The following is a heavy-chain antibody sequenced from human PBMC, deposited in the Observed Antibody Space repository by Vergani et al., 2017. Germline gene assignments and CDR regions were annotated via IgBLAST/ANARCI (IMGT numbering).Heavy chain of an antibody. CDR2: ISSSGSTI. J-gene: IGHJ3*02. V-gene: IGHV3-48*03. CDR3: ARDPASSGWTDAFDI. D-gene: IGHD6-19*01. CDR1: GFTFSSYE. Sequence: EVQLVESGGGLVQPGGSLRLSCAASGFTFSSYEMNWVRQAPGKGLEWVSYISSSGSTIYYADSVKGRFTISRDNAKNSLYLQMNSLRAEDTAVYYCARDPASSGWTDAFDIWGQGTMVTVSS.